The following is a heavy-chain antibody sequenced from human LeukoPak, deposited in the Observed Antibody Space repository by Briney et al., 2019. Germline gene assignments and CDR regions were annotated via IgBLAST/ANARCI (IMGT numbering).Heavy chain of an antibody. D-gene: IGHD3-9*01. CDR2: ISYDGSNK. J-gene: IGHJ4*02. CDR3: ARDLPIFSTAASEGAY. CDR1: GFTFSSYA. V-gene: IGHV3-30-3*01. Sequence: GGSLRLSCAASGFTFSSYAMHWVRQAPGKGLEWVAVISYDGSNKYYADSVKGRFTISRDNSKNMLYLQMNSLRAEDTAVYYCARDLPIFSTAASEGAYWGQGTLVTVSS.